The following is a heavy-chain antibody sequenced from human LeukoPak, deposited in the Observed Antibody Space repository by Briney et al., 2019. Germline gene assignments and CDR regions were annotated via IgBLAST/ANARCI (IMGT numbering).Heavy chain of an antibody. Sequence: TGRSLRLSCAASGFTFDDYAMHWVRQAPGKGLEWVSGISWNSGSIGYADSVKGRFTISRDNAKNSLYLQVNSLRAEDTALYYCAKDGYSYGQLFDYWGQGTLVTVSS. D-gene: IGHD5-18*01. V-gene: IGHV3-9*01. CDR1: GFTFDDYA. CDR2: ISWNSGSI. J-gene: IGHJ4*02. CDR3: AKDGYSYGQLFDY.